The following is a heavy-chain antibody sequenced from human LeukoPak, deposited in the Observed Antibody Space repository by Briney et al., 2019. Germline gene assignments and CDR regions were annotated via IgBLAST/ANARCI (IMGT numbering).Heavy chain of an antibody. D-gene: IGHD1-26*01. J-gene: IGHJ3*02. CDR3: ARGMVGATQSAAFDI. V-gene: IGHV1-69*13. CDR1: GGTFSSYA. CDR2: IIPICGTA. Sequence: SVNVSCKASGGTFSSYAISWVRQAPGQGLEWMGGIIPICGTANYAQKFQGRVTITADESTSTAYMELSSLRSEDTAVYYCARGMVGATQSAAFDIWGQGTMVTVSS.